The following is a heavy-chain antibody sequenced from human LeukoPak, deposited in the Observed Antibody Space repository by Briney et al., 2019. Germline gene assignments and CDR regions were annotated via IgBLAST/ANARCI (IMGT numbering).Heavy chain of an antibody. CDR1: GFTFSSYA. CDR3: AREAGKPYFDY. J-gene: IGHJ4*02. V-gene: IGHV3-66*01. D-gene: IGHD1-14*01. Sequence: GGSLRLSCAVSGFTFSSYAMSWVRQAPGKGLEWVSVIYSGGSTYYADSVKGRFTISRDNSKNTLYLQMNSLRAEDTALYYCAREAGKPYFDYWGQGTLVTVSS. CDR2: IYSGGST.